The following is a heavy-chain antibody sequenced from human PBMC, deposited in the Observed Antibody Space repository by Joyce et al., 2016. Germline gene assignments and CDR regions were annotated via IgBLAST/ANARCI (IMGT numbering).Heavy chain of an antibody. J-gene: IGHJ6*02. D-gene: IGHD3-22*01. CDR2: ITWNGCNI. Sequence: ELQLVESGGGLVQHGRSLRLSCVASGFSFGECFRHWVRQGPGEGLEWVAGITWNGCNIHNADFVKGRFTISRNNAENSLYLQMNSLRTEDTALYYCVKDIKKLYNSGWHHYHGMDVWGQGTTVTVSS. V-gene: IGHV3-9*01. CDR1: GFSFGECF. CDR3: VKDIKKLYNSGWHHYHGMDV.